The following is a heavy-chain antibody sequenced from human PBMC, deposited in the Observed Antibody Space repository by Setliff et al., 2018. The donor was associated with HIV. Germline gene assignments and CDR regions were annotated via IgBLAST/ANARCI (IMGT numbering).Heavy chain of an antibody. CDR3: ATDSGVVPPRTLDI. J-gene: IGHJ3*02. CDR1: GYTFTAYY. CDR2: INPNNGDT. Sequence: ASVKVSCKASGYTFTAYYLHWVRQAPGQGLEWMGRINPNNGDTNYAQKFQGRVTMTRDTSISTAYMELSRLRSDDTATYYCATDSGVVPPRTLDIWGQGTVVTVSS. V-gene: IGHV1-2*06. D-gene: IGHD3-16*01.